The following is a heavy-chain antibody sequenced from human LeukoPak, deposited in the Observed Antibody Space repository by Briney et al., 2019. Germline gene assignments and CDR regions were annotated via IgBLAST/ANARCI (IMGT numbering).Heavy chain of an antibody. CDR1: GGTFSSYA. CDR2: IIPIFGTA. Sequence: SVMVSCKASGGTFSSYAISWVRQAPGQGLEWMGGIIPIFGTANYAQKFQGRVTITTDESTSTAYMELSSLRSEDTAVYYCARDRGYSYGYSLNDFDYWGQGTLVTVSS. CDR3: ARDRGYSYGYSLNDFDY. J-gene: IGHJ4*02. V-gene: IGHV1-69*05. D-gene: IGHD5-18*01.